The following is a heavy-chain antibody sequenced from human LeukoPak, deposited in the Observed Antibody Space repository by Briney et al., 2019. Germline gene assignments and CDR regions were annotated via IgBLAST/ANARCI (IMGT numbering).Heavy chain of an antibody. CDR1: GFTVSSNY. V-gene: IGHV3-53*01. CDR3: AREGSGWYLSVRYYYMDV. D-gene: IGHD6-19*01. J-gene: IGHJ6*03. CDR2: LFSGGNT. Sequence: GGSLRLSCAASGFTVSSNYMSWVRQAPGKGLEWVSVLFSGGNTYYADSVKGRFTISRDNSKNTLYLQMNSLRPEDTAVYYCAREGSGWYLSVRYYYMDVWGKGTTVTVPS.